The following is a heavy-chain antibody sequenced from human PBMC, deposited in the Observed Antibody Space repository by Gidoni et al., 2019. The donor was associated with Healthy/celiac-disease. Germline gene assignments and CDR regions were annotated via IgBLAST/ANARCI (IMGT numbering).Heavy chain of an antibody. J-gene: IGHJ4*02. CDR3: ARAIMNYYDSSGYYDY. D-gene: IGHD3-22*01. Sequence: QVQLQESGPGLVKPSETLSLTCTVSGGSLSSYYWSWIRQPPGKGLEWIGYIYYSGSTNYNPSLKSRVTISVDTSKNQFSLKLSSVTAADTAVYYCARAIMNYYDSSGYYDYWGQGTLVTVSS. V-gene: IGHV4-59*01. CDR2: IYYSGST. CDR1: GGSLSSYY.